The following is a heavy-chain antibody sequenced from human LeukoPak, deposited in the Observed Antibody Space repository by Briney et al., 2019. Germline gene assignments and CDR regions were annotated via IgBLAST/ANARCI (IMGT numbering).Heavy chain of an antibody. CDR1: GFTFSSYW. J-gene: IGHJ6*03. D-gene: IGHD2/OR15-2a*01. V-gene: IGHV3-7*01. CDR2: IKQDGSEK. Sequence: PGGSLRLSCAASGFTFSSYWMSWVRQAPGKGLEWVANIKQDGSEKYYVDSVKGRFTISRDNAKNSLYLQMNSLRAEDTAVYYCARDGEGNIRNYYMDVWGKGTTVTVSS. CDR3: ARDGEGNIRNYYMDV.